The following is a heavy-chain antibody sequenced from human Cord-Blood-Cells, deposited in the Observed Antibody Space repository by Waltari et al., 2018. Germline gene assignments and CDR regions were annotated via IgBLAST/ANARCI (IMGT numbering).Heavy chain of an antibody. CDR1: GFTFSSYG. Sequence: QVQLVESVGGVVQPGRSLRLSCAASGFTFSSYGMHWVRQAPGKGLEWVAVISYDGSNKYYADSVKGRFTISRDNSKNTLYLQMNSLRAEDTAVYYCAKDLYSSGWYYYYGMDVWGQGTTVTVSS. V-gene: IGHV3-30*18. J-gene: IGHJ6*02. D-gene: IGHD6-19*01. CDR3: AKDLYSSGWYYYYGMDV. CDR2: ISYDGSNK.